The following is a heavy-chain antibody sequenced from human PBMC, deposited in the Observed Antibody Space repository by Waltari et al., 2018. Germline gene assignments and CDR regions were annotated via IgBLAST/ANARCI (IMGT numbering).Heavy chain of an antibody. CDR3: ARDPNRNFDY. Sequence: EVQLVESGGGLVQPGGSLRLSCEASGFTFSNYWMAWVRQAPGKGLVWVSRMNSDGSTTNYADSVRGRFTISRDNAKNTLHLQMNSLRAEDTAVYYCARDPNRNFDYWGQGTLVTVSS. J-gene: IGHJ4*02. V-gene: IGHV3-74*01. CDR2: MNSDGSTT. D-gene: IGHD7-27*01. CDR1: GFTFSNYW.